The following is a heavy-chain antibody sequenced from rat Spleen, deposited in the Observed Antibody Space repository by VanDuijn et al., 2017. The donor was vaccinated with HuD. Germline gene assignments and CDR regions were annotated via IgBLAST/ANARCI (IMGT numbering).Heavy chain of an antibody. J-gene: IGHJ4*01. V-gene: IGHV5-19*01. CDR3: GKDMNYYSTYPFYVMGA. D-gene: IGHD1-2*01. CDR2: VSPSGGST. Sequence: EVQLVESGGGLVQPGRSLKLSCAVSGFTFSNYGLHWIRQAPTKSLEWVASVSPSGGSTYYPDSVKGRFTISRDNAKNTVYLQMNSLRSEDTATYYCGKDMNYYSTYPFYVMGAWGQGTSVTVSS. CDR1: GFTFSNYG.